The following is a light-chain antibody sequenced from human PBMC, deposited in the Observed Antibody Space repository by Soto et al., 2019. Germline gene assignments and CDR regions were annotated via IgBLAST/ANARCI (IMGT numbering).Light chain of an antibody. CDR1: QSVSSDY. Sequence: EIVLTQSPGTLSLSPGGRATLSCRARQSVSSDYLAWFQQKPGQAPRLLIFGASNRDTGIPDRFSGSGSGTDFTLTISRLDPEDFAMYYCQQYGISPRTFGQGTKVEVK. J-gene: IGKJ1*01. V-gene: IGKV3-20*01. CDR2: GAS. CDR3: QQYGISPRT.